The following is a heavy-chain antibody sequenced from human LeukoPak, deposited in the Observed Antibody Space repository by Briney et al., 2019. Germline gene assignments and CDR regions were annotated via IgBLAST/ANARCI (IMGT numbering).Heavy chain of an antibody. CDR3: ARLARSYYDSSGYYYAVY. CDR1: GFTFSDYY. J-gene: IGHJ4*02. CDR2: ISSIGSTI. D-gene: IGHD3-22*01. V-gene: IGHV3-11*01. Sequence: KPGGSLSLSCAASGFTFSDYYMSWIRHAPGTGLEWVSYISSIGSTIYYADAVKGRFTISRDNDKNSLYLQMNSMRAGDTAVYYCARLARSYYDSSGYYYAVYWGQGTLVTVSS.